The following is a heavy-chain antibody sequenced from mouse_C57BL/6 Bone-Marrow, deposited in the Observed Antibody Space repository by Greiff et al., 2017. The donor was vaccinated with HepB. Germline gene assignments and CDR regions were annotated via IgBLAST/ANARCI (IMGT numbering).Heavy chain of an antibody. CDR3: TRSRGNYHYFDY. D-gene: IGHD2-1*01. J-gene: IGHJ2*01. CDR1: GYTFTDYE. CDR2: IDPETGGT. V-gene: IGHV1-15*01. Sequence: QVQLQQSGAELVRPGASVTLSCKASGYTFTDYEMHWVKQTPVHGLEWIGAIDPETGGTAYNQKFKGKAILTADKSSSTAYMELRSLTSEDSAVYYCTRSRGNYHYFDYWGQGTTLTVSS.